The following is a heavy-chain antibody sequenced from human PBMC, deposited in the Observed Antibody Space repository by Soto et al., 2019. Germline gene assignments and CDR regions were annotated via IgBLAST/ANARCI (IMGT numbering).Heavy chain of an antibody. J-gene: IGHJ4*02. CDR2: ISGSGSTI. CDR1: GFTFSSYA. V-gene: IGHV3-23*01. CDR3: AKVFYYYDSSGYYYFDY. D-gene: IGHD3-22*01. Sequence: GGALRLSSAASGFTFSSYAVSWVRQAPGKGPEWISSISGSGSTIYYADSVKGRFTISRDNSKNTLYLQMSSLRAEDTAVYYCAKVFYYYDSSGYYYFDYWGQVSLVTVSS.